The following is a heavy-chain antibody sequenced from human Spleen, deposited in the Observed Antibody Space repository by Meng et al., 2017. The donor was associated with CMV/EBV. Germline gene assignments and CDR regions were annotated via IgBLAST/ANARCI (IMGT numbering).Heavy chain of an antibody. Sequence: CKASGYTFTGYYMHWVRQAPGQGLEWMGWINPSSGGTNYAQKFQGRVTMTRDTSISTAYMELSRLRSDDTAVYYCARDDYSNGWFDPWGQGTLVTVSS. CDR3: ARDDYSNGWFDP. J-gene: IGHJ5*02. D-gene: IGHD4-11*01. CDR1: GYTFTGYY. CDR2: INPSSGGT. V-gene: IGHV1-2*02.